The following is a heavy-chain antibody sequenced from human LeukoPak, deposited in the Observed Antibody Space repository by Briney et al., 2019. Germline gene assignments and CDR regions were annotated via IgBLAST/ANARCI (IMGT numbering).Heavy chain of an antibody. CDR1: GFTFSHYW. CDR3: ARSKDRSWPFDS. Sequence: NPGGSLRLSCAASGFTFSHYWMAWVRQAPGKGLEWVANIKEDGNDKHYLDSVRGRFTISRDNAGNSMYLQMSSLRPDDTAVYFCARSKDRSWPFDSWGRRTLVTVSS. J-gene: IGHJ4*02. D-gene: IGHD4-11*01. V-gene: IGHV3-7*01. CDR2: IKEDGNDK.